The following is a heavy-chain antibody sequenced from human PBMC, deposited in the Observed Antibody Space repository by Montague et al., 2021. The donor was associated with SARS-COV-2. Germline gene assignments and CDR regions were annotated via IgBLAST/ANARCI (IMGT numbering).Heavy chain of an antibody. V-gene: IGHV4-4*02. D-gene: IGHD4-17*01. CDR3: ARAGGDYYYRYYGLDV. Sequence: SETLSLTCAVSGGSISSSNWWCWVRQPPGKGLGWIGEIYHGGSTNYNPSLKSRVTISIDKYKNQFSPKLSSVTAADTAVYDCARAGGDYYYRYYGLDVWGQGTTVTVSS. CDR2: IYHGGST. J-gene: IGHJ6*02. CDR1: GGSISSSNW.